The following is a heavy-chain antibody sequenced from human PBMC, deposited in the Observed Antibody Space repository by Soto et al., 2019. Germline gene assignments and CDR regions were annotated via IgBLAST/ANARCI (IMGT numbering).Heavy chain of an antibody. CDR2: IVVGSGNT. CDR3: AAAPQAYTNYYYYGMDV. J-gene: IGHJ6*02. D-gene: IGHD3-16*01. V-gene: IGHV1-58*01. CDR1: RVALTGSA. Sequence: GASVKVSCTASRVALTGSAVQWVRQARGQRLEWIGWIVVGSGNTKYAQKFQERVTITRDMSTSTAYRELSSLRAEDTAVYYCAAAPQAYTNYYYYGMDVWGQGATVTVSS.